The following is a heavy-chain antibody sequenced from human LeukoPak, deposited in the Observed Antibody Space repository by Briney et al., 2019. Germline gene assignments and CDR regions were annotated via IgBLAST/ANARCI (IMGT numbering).Heavy chain of an antibody. Sequence: GGSLRLSCAASGFTFINYAMSWVRQAPGKGLEWVSAISGSGGSTYYADSVKGRFTISRDNSKNTLYLQMNSLRAEDTAVYYCAKARSITMIVVVIHYYFDYWGQGTLVTVSS. J-gene: IGHJ4*02. CDR2: ISGSGGST. V-gene: IGHV3-23*01. CDR1: GFTFINYA. CDR3: AKARSITMIVVVIHYYFDY. D-gene: IGHD3-22*01.